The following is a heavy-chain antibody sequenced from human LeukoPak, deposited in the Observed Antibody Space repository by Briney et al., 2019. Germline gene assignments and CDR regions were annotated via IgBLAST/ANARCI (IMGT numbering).Heavy chain of an antibody. J-gene: IGHJ4*02. CDR1: GGSFSGYY. V-gene: IGHV4-34*01. CDR3: ALFPPGDY. Sequence: SETLSLTCAVYGGSFSGYYWSWIRQPPGKGLEWIGEINHSGSTNYNPFLKSRVTISVDTSKNQFSLKLSSVTAADTAVYYCALFPPGDYWGQGTLVTVSS. CDR2: INHSGST.